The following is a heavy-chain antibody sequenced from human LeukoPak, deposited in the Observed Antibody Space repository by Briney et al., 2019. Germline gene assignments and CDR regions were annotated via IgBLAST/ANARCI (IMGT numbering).Heavy chain of an antibody. J-gene: IGHJ4*02. CDR1: GFTVSSNY. CDR2: IYSDGTI. CDR3: AREVGGGASGQ. D-gene: IGHD3-16*01. V-gene: IGHV3-66*01. Sequence: GGSLTLSCAASGFTVSSNYMSWVRQVARKGLEWVSVIYSDGTISYADSVKGRFTITRDNSENTLYPQMNTPRAEDTAVYYCAREVGGGASGQWGQGTLVTVSS.